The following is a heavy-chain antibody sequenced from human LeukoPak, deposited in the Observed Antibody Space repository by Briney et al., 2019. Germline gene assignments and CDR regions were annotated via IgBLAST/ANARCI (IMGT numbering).Heavy chain of an antibody. J-gene: IGHJ6*03. CDR1: GFTFSNYC. D-gene: IGHD2-21*01. CDR2: ISSSSEYV. V-gene: IGHV3-21*01. CDR3: ARVPLDIILLYYMDV. Sequence: GGSLRLSCAASGFTFSNYCMNWVRQAPGEGLEWVASISSSSEYVLHSDSLQGRFSISTDNARDSLFLEMNSLRAEDTAIYYCARVPLDIILLYYMDVWGKGTTVTVSS.